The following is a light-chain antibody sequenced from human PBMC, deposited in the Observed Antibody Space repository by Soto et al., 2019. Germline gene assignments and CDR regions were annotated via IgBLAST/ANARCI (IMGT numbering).Light chain of an antibody. Sequence: QSVLTQPASVSGSPGQSITISCTGTSGDVGTYDLVSWYQHHPGAAPKLMVYEATRRPSGISNRFSDSKSGNTASLTISGLQAEDEAAYYCCSFAGSNSWVFGGGTKVTVL. V-gene: IGLV2-23*01. CDR1: SGDVGTYDL. CDR3: CSFAGSNSWV. CDR2: EAT. J-gene: IGLJ3*02.